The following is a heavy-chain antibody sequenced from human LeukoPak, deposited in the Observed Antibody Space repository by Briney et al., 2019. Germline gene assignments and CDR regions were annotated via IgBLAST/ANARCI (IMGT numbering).Heavy chain of an antibody. CDR3: ARQSSYSSGWYRD. J-gene: IGHJ4*02. CDR2: IYYSGST. CDR1: GGSLSSSSYY. Sequence: SETLSLTCTVSGGSLSSSSYYWGWIRQPPGKGLEWFGYIYYSGSTYYNPSLQSRVTISVDTSKNQFSLKLSSVTAEDTAVYYCARQSSYSSGWYRDWGQGTLVTVSS. V-gene: IGHV4-39*01. D-gene: IGHD6-19*01.